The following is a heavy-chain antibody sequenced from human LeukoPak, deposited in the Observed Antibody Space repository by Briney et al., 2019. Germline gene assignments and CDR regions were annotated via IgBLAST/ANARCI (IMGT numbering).Heavy chain of an antibody. CDR3: VAEVIEVTMGDY. Sequence: ASVKVSCKVSGHTLSDLSIHWVRQSTGKALKWMGGFDVEDGETIYAQEFEGRVIMTEDTATETAYMELRSLRSEDTAVYYCVAEVIEVTMGDYWGQGTLVTVSS. D-gene: IGHD4-11*01. J-gene: IGHJ4*02. V-gene: IGHV1-24*01. CDR2: FDVEDGET. CDR1: GHTLSDLS.